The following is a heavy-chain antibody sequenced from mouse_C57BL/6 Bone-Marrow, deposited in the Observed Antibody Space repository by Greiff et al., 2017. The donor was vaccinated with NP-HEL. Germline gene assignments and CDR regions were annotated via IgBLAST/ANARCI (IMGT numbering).Heavy chain of an antibody. D-gene: IGHD3-2*02. CDR3: ARELRFPFAY. CDR2: IYPGDGDT. CDR1: GYAFSSSW. J-gene: IGHJ3*01. V-gene: IGHV1-82*01. Sequence: VQLVESGPELVKPGASVKISCKASGYAFSSSWMNWVKQRPGKGLEWIGRIYPGDGDTNYNGKFKGKATLTADKSSSTAYMQLSSLTSEDSAVYFCARELRFPFAYWGQGTLVTVSA.